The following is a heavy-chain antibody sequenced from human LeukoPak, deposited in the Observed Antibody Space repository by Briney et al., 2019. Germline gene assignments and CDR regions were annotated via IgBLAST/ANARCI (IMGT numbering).Heavy chain of an antibody. CDR3: ARLAWGGSYYYYYYMDV. D-gene: IGHD7-27*01. Sequence: SEPLSLTCTVSGGSISSYYWSWIRQPPGKGLEWIGYIYTSGSTNYNPSLKSRVTISVDTSKNQFSLKLSSVTAADTAVYYCARLAWGGSYYYYYYMDVWGKGTTVTVSS. V-gene: IGHV4-4*09. J-gene: IGHJ6*03. CDR1: GGSISSYY. CDR2: IYTSGST.